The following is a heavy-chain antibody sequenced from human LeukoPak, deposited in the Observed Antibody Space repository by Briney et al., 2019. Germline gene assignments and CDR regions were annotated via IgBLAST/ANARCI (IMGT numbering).Heavy chain of an antibody. CDR2: IYYSGST. D-gene: IGHD6-13*01. CDR3: ARISRYYYYYYMDV. J-gene: IGHJ6*03. Sequence: PSETLSLTCTVSGGSISSYYWSWIRHPPGKGLEWIGYIYYSGSTNYNPSLKSRVTISVDTSKNQFSLKLSSVTAADTAVYYCARISRYYYYYYMDVWGKGTTVTVSS. CDR1: GGSISSYY. V-gene: IGHV4-59*01.